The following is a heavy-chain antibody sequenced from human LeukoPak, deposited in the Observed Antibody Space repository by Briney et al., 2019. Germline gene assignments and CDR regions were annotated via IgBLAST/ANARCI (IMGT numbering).Heavy chain of an antibody. CDR1: GVSISSGSYY. CDR2: IYTSGST. J-gene: IGHJ4*02. Sequence: SETLCLTCAVSGVSISSGSYYWSWIRQPAGKGLEWVGRIYTSGSTNYNPSLKSRVTISVDTSKNQFSLKLSSVTAADTAVYYCVRDRGEFSYSHDYWGQGTLVTVSS. V-gene: IGHV4-61*02. D-gene: IGHD1-26*01. CDR3: VRDRGEFSYSHDY.